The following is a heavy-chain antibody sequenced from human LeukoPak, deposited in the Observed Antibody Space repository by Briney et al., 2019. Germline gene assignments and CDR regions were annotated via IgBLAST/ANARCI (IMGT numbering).Heavy chain of an antibody. J-gene: IGHJ4*02. CDR1: GFTFSGYA. D-gene: IGHD4-17*01. CDR3: ARIMTTVTTSDY. CDR2: IGSSGSNI. V-gene: IGHV3-48*03. Sequence: PGGSLRLSCAASGFTFSGYAMTWVRQAPGKGLEWVSYIGSSGSNIYYADSVKGRFTISRDNAKNSLYLQMNSLRAEDTAVYYCARIMTTVTTSDYWGQGTLVTVSS.